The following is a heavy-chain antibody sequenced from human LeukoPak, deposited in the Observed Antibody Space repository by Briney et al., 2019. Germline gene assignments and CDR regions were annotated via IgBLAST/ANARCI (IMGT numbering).Heavy chain of an antibody. CDR1: GYTFTNYY. D-gene: IGHD3-16*01. CDR3: ARDYVGDNWFDP. V-gene: IGHV1-2*02. CDR2: ISPNSGGT. Sequence: ASVKVSCKASGYTFTNYYIHWVRQAPGQGLEWMGWISPNSGGTNYAQKFQGRVTMTRDTSISTAYMELSRLRSDDTAVYYCARDYVGDNWFDPWGQGTLVTVSS. J-gene: IGHJ5*02.